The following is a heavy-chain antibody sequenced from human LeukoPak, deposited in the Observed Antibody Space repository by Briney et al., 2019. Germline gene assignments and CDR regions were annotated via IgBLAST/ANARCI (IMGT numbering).Heavy chain of an antibody. D-gene: IGHD1-7*01. Sequence: GGSLRLSCAASGFTFSSYGMHWVRQAPGKGLEWVAVISYDGSNKYYADSVKGRFTISRDNSKNTLYLQMNSLRAEDTAVYYCAKAKGRRYNWNYAYWGQGTLATVSS. CDR2: ISYDGSNK. CDR1: GFTFSSYG. J-gene: IGHJ4*02. CDR3: AKAKGRRYNWNYAY. V-gene: IGHV3-30*18.